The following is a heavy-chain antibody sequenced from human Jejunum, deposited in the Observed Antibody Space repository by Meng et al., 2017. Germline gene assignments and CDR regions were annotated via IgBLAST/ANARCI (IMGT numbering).Heavy chain of an antibody. J-gene: IGHJ4*02. Sequence: GGSLRLSCAASGFTFSDHYMDWVRQAPGKGLEWVGRIRDKAKRYTTDYAASVKGRFTISRDDSQDSLYLQMNSLKTEDTGVYYCARSSVARGSRYFDYWGQGTLVTVSS. CDR1: GFTFSDHY. CDR2: IRDKAKRYTT. D-gene: IGHD3-10*01. CDR3: ARSSVARGSRYFDY. V-gene: IGHV3-72*01.